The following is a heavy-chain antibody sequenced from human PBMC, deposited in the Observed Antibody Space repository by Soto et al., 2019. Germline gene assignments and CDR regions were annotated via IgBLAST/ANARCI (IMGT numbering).Heavy chain of an antibody. D-gene: IGHD3-3*01. V-gene: IGHV3-23*01. Sequence: EVQLLESGGGLVQPGGSLRLSCAASGFTFSSFAMNWVRQAPGKGLEWVSIISGSAGTTDYTDSVKGRFTISRDNSKNTLYLQMNSRRVEDTAVYYCAKINAPFTLFGVLIMSGAFDIWGQGTMVTVSS. CDR3: AKINAPFTLFGVLIMSGAFDI. J-gene: IGHJ3*02. CDR2: ISGSAGTT. CDR1: GFTFSSFA.